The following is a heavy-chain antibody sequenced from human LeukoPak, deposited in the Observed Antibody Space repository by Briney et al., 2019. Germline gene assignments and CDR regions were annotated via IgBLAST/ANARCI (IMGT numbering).Heavy chain of an antibody. CDR1: GDSISSYY. J-gene: IGHJ4*02. Sequence: NPSETLSLTCIVSGDSISSYYWSWIRQPPGKGLEWIGYICYSGSTNYNPSLKSRVTISVDTSKNQFSLNLTSVTAADTAMYYCARWSLHSSGWYFDYWGQGTLVTVSS. CDR3: ARWSLHSSGWYFDY. CDR2: ICYSGST. V-gene: IGHV4-59*01. D-gene: IGHD6-19*01.